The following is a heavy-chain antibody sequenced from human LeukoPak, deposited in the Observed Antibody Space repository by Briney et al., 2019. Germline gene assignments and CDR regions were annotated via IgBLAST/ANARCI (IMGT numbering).Heavy chain of an antibody. V-gene: IGHV4-30-2*01. CDR1: GGSISSGGYS. CDR3: ARGHCSSTSCYPYNWFDP. D-gene: IGHD2-2*01. CDR2: IYHSGST. Sequence: SQTLSLTCAVSGGSISSGGYSWRWIRQPPGKGLEWIGYIYHSGSTYYNPSLKSRVTISVDRSKNQFSLKLSSVTAADTAVYYCARGHCSSTSCYPYNWFDPWGQGTLVTVSS. J-gene: IGHJ5*02.